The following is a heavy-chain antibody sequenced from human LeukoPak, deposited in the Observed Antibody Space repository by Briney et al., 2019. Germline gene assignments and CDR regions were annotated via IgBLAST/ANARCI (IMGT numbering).Heavy chain of an antibody. CDR1: GFTFSHYT. D-gene: IGHD5/OR15-5a*01. V-gene: IGHV3-21*01. J-gene: IGHJ5*01. CDR2: ISGVTNYI. Sequence: GGSLRLSCAASGFTFSHYTLHWVRQAPGKGLEWVSSISGVTNYIYYADSLKGRFTISRDNAKNSLSLQMSRLRDDDTAVYYCAREGLASVISFDSWGQGTLVTVSS. CDR3: AREGLASVISFDS.